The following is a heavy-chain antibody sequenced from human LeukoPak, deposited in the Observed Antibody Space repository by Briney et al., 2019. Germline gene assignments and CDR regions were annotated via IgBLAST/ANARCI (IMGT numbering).Heavy chain of an antibody. V-gene: IGHV3-23*01. Sequence: GGSLRLSCEASGFTFSSHSMSWVRQALGKGLEWVSAIRGGDNSTYYADSVKGRFTISRDNSKNTLYVQVNSLGTEDTAAYYCAKGSYYDSSGSFYFDYWGQGTLVTVSS. CDR2: IRGGDNST. CDR3: AKGSYYDSSGSFYFDY. J-gene: IGHJ4*02. CDR1: GFTFSSHS. D-gene: IGHD3-22*01.